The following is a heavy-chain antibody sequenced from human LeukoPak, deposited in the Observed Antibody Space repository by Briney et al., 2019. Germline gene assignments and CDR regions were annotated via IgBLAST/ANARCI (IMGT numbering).Heavy chain of an antibody. D-gene: IGHD3-9*01. V-gene: IGHV1-8*03. Sequence: GASVKVSCTASGYTFTSYDINWVRQATGQGLEWVGWMNPNSGNTGYAQKFQGRVTITRNTSISTAYMELSSLRSEDTAVYYCARGSSYYDILTGYGDYWGQGTLVTVSS. CDR2: MNPNSGNT. CDR3: ARGSSYYDILTGYGDY. CDR1: GYTFTSYD. J-gene: IGHJ4*02.